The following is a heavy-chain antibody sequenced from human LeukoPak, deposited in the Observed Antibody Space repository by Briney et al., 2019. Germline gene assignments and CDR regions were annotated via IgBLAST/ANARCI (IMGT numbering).Heavy chain of an antibody. CDR2: ISGSGGST. Sequence: GGSLRLSCAASGFTVSSNYMSWVRQAPGKGLEWVSAISGSGGSTYYADSVKGRFTISRDNSKNTLYLQMNSLRAEDTAVYYCAKVPHYDYVWGSYRPYFDYWGQGTLVTVSS. J-gene: IGHJ4*02. CDR3: AKVPHYDYVWGSYRPYFDY. D-gene: IGHD3-16*02. CDR1: GFTVSSNY. V-gene: IGHV3-23*01.